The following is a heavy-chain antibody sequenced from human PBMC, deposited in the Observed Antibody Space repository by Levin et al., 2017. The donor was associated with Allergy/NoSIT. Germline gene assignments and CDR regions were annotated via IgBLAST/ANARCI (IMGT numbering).Heavy chain of an antibody. J-gene: IGHJ3*02. CDR3: TRYGDYGVDAFDI. CDR1: GFTFGDYA. Sequence: GESLKISCTASGFTFGDYAMSWFRQAPGKGLEWVGFIRSKAYGGTTEYAASVKGRFTISRDDSKSIAYLQMNSLKTEDTAVYYCTRYGDYGVDAFDIWGQGTMVTVSS. D-gene: IGHD4-17*01. CDR2: IRSKAYGGTT. V-gene: IGHV3-49*03.